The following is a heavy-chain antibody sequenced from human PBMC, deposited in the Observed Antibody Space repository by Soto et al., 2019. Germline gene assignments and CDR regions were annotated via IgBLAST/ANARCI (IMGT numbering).Heavy chain of an antibody. CDR2: IYPGDSDT. V-gene: IGHV5-51*01. D-gene: IGHD3-22*01. CDR1: GYSFTSYW. CDR3: ARPSPYDSSGYYLIDY. J-gene: IGHJ4*02. Sequence: LKISCKGSGYSFTSYWIGWVRQMPGKGLEWMGIIYPGDSDTRYSPSFQGQVTISADKSISTAYLQWSSLKASDTAMYYCARPSPYDSSGYYLIDYWGQGTLVTVSS.